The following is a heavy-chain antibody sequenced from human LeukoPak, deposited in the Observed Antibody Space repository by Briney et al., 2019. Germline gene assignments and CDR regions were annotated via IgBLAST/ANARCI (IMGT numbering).Heavy chain of an antibody. CDR1: GFTFSNHW. CDR3: ASRDYFDY. Sequence: GGSLRLSCTASGFTFSNHWMSWVRQAPGKGLEWVANIKQDGSEKYYVDSVKGRFTISRDNAKNSLYLQMNSLRDEDTAVYYCASRDYFDYWGQGTLVTVSS. V-gene: IGHV3-7*01. CDR2: IKQDGSEK. J-gene: IGHJ4*02.